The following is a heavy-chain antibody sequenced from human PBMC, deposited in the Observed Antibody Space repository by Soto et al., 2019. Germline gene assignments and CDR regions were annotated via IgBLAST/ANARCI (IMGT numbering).Heavy chain of an antibody. CDR1: GGTFSSYT. D-gene: IGHD2-21*01. CDR2: IIPILGIA. V-gene: IGHV1-69*02. CDR3: ARGRAYCGGDCYSPIDY. Sequence: SVKVSCKASGGTFSSYTIRWVRQAPGQGLEWMGRIIPILGIANYAQKFQGRVTITADKSTSTAYMELSSLRSEDTAVYYCARGRAYCGGDCYSPIDYWGQGTLVTVSS. J-gene: IGHJ4*02.